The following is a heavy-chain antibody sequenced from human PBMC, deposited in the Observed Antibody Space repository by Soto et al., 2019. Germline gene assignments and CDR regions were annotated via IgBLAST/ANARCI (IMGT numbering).Heavy chain of an antibody. CDR2: IIPIFGSP. V-gene: IGHV1-69*01. D-gene: IGHD4-4*01. CDR1: GGTLRSHA. J-gene: IGHJ6*02. Sequence: QVQLVQSGAEVNNPGSSVRVSCKASGGTLRSHAINWVRQAPGQGLAGMGGIIPIFGSPYYAQKGQGRVTITADEASITAYMELSSLRSEDTAVYYGAGTVEIPYYQGMDVWGQGNTVTVSS. CDR3: AGTVEIPYYQGMDV.